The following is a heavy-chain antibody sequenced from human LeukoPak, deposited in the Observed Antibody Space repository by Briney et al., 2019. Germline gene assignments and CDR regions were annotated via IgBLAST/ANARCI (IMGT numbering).Heavy chain of an antibody. J-gene: IGHJ4*02. Sequence: PSETLSLTCAVYGGSFSGYYRSWIRQPPGKGLEWIGEINHSGSTNYNPSLKSRVTISVDTSKNQFSLKLSSVTAADTAVYYCARVLPRYCSGGSCYFSRGSYYFDYWGQGTLVTVSS. CDR3: ARVLPRYCSGGSCYFSRGSYYFDY. D-gene: IGHD2-15*01. V-gene: IGHV4-34*01. CDR2: INHSGST. CDR1: GGSFSGYY.